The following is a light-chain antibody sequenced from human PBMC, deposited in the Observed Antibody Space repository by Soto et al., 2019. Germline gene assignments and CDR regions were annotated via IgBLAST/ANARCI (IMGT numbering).Light chain of an antibody. CDR2: DAS. Sequence: EIVLTQSPGTLSLSPGERATLSFRASKRVSTYLAWYQQKPGQAPRLFIYDASNRATGIPGRFSGSGSGTDFTLTISSLEPEHFAVYYCQQRSEWPITFGQGTRLEI. CDR1: KRVSTY. CDR3: QQRSEWPIT. V-gene: IGKV3-11*01. J-gene: IGKJ5*01.